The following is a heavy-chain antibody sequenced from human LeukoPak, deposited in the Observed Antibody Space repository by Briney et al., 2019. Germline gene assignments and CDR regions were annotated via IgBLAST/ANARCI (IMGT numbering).Heavy chain of an antibody. J-gene: IGHJ4*02. V-gene: IGHV3-21*01. D-gene: IGHD2-15*01. CDR1: GFTFSSYS. Sequence: GGSLRLSCAASGFTFSSYSMNWVRQAPGKGLEWVSSISSSSSYIYYADSVKGRFTISRDNAKNSLYLQMNSLRAEDTAVYYCARDHCSGDSCYFVIDYWGQGTLVTVSS. CDR2: ISSSSSYI. CDR3: ARDHCSGDSCYFVIDY.